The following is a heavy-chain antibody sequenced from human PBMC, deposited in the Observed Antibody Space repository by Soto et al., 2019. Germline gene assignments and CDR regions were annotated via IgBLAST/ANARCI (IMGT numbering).Heavy chain of an antibody. CDR2: IYYSGST. CDR1: GGSIGSGGYY. CDR3: ARIATYYDFWSGYYTGTSYYYGMDV. V-gene: IGHV4-31*03. J-gene: IGHJ6*02. D-gene: IGHD3-3*01. Sequence: PSETLSLTCTVSGGSIGSGGYYWSWIRQHPGKGLEWIGYIYYSGSTYYNPSLKSRVTISVDTSKNQFSLKLSSVTAADTAVYYCARIATYYDFWSGYYTGTSYYYGMDVWGQGTTVTVS.